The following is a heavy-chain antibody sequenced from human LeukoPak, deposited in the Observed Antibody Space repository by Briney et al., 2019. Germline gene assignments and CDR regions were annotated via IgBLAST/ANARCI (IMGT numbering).Heavy chain of an antibody. V-gene: IGHV3-30-3*01. CDR2: ISYDGSNK. D-gene: IGHD6-13*01. CDR1: GFTFSSYA. J-gene: IGHJ6*02. Sequence: GGSLRLSCAASGFTFSSYAMHWVRQAPGKGLEWVAVISYDGSNKYYADSVKGRFTISRDSSKNTLYLQMNGLRTEDTAVYYCTKVGQQFSGFYYYGMHVWGQGTTVT. CDR3: TKVGQQFSGFYYYGMHV.